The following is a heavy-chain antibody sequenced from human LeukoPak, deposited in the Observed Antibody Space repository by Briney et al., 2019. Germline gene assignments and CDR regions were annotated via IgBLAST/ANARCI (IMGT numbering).Heavy chain of an antibody. Sequence: ASVKVSCKVAGYTFTSYYMHWVRQAPGQGLEWMGIINPSGGSTSYAQKFQGRVTMTRDTSTSTVYMELSSLRSEDTAVYYCARGVGAMVRGPPDAFDIWGQGTMVTVSS. CDR2: INPSGGST. J-gene: IGHJ3*02. V-gene: IGHV1-46*01. CDR3: ARGVGAMVRGPPDAFDI. D-gene: IGHD3-10*01. CDR1: GYTFTSYY.